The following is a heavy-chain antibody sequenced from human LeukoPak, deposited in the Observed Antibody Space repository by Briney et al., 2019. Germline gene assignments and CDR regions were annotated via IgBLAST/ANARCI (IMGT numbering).Heavy chain of an antibody. CDR2: MNPNSGNT. D-gene: IGHD3-22*01. Sequence: ASVKVSCKASGYTFTSYDINWVRQAPGQGLEWMGWMNPNSGNTVYAQKFQGRVTITRNTSISTAYMELSSLRSEDTAVYYCARGTYYYDSSGYYYYFDYWGQGTLVTVSS. CDR1: GYTFTSYD. J-gene: IGHJ4*02. V-gene: IGHV1-8*03. CDR3: ARGTYYYDSSGYYYYFDY.